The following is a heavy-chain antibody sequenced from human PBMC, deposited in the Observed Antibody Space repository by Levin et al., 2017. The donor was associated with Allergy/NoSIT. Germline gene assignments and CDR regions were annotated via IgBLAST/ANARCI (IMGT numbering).Heavy chain of an antibody. CDR1: GFTFSSYS. D-gene: IGHD2-15*01. V-gene: IGHV3-21*01. CDR2: ISSSSSYI. Sequence: LSLTCAASGFTFSSYSMNWVRQAPGKGLEWVSSISSSSSYIYYADSVKGRFTISRDNAKNSLYLQMNSLRAEDTAVYYCARYCSGGSCYSNDAFDIWGQGTMVTVSS. J-gene: IGHJ3*02. CDR3: ARYCSGGSCYSNDAFDI.